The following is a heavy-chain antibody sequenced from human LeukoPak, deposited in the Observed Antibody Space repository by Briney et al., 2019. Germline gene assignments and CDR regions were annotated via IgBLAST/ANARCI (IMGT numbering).Heavy chain of an antibody. CDR2: INHSGST. D-gene: IGHD6-13*01. CDR1: GGSFSGYY. Sequence: SETLSLTCAVYGGSFSGYYWSWIRQPPGKGLEWIGEINHSGSTNYNPSLKSRVTISVDTSKNQFSPKLSSVTAADTAVYYCASASIAAAGTGPPFFDYWGQGTLVTVSS. CDR3: ASASIAAAGTGPPFFDY. J-gene: IGHJ4*02. V-gene: IGHV4-34*01.